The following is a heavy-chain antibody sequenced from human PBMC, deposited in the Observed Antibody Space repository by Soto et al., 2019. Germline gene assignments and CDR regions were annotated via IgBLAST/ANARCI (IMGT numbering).Heavy chain of an antibody. J-gene: IGHJ5*02. CDR1: GGSISSGGYY. D-gene: IGHD3-22*01. V-gene: IGHV4-31*03. Sequence: SETLSLTCTVSGGSISSGGYYWSWIRQHPGKGLEWIGYIYYSGVTYYNPSLKSRVTISRDTSKNQFSLELSSVTAADTAVYYCARGYSSVFLGSCSDPGGEGILVTVPS. CDR2: IYYSGVT. CDR3: ARGYSSVFLGSCSDP.